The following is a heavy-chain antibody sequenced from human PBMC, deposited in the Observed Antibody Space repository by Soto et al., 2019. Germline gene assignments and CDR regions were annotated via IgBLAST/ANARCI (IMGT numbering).Heavy chain of an antibody. V-gene: IGHV4-59*01. CDR3: ARAVGAGILRNLRFDY. J-gene: IGHJ4*02. D-gene: IGHD2-21*02. CDR2: IYYSGST. CDR1: GGSISSYY. Sequence: PSETLSLTCTVSGGSISSYYWSWIRQPPGKGLEWIGYIYYSGSTNYNPSLKSRVTISVDTSKNQFSLKLSSVTAADTAVYYCARAVGAGILRNLRFDYWGQGTLVTVSS.